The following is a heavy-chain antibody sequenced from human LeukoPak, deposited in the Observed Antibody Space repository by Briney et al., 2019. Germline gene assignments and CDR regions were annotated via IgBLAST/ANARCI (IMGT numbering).Heavy chain of an antibody. CDR2: INHSGST. CDR3: ASSGSFRQQLVK. D-gene: IGHD6-13*01. Sequence: NPSETLSLTCAVHGGSFRGYYWTWIRQPPGKGLEWIGEINHSGSTNYNPSLKSRVTISVDTSKNQFSLKLGSVTAADTAVYYCASSGSFRQQLVKWGQGTLVTVSS. J-gene: IGHJ1*01. CDR1: GGSFRGYY. V-gene: IGHV4-34*01.